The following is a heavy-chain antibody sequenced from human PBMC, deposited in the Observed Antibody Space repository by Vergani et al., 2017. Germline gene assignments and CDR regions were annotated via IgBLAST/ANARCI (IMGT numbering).Heavy chain of an antibody. D-gene: IGHD1-26*01. V-gene: IGHV1-2*02. CDR3: ASRRPEKKWEPRYHDAFDI. CDR2: INPNSGGT. Sequence: QVQLVQSGAEVKKPGASVKVSCKASGYTFTGYYMHWVRQAPGQGLEWMGWINPNSGGTNYAQKFQGRVTMTTDTSTSTAYMELRSLRSDDTAVYYCASRRPEKKWEPRYHDAFDIWGQGTMVTVSS. CDR1: GYTFTGYY. J-gene: IGHJ3*02.